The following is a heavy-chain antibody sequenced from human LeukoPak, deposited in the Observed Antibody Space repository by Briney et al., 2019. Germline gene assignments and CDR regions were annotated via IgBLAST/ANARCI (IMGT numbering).Heavy chain of an antibody. V-gene: IGHV1-69*05. D-gene: IGHD4-11*01. CDR3: ARGDDYSNYVLGY. Sequence: SVKVSCKASGGTFSSYAISWVRQAPGQGLEWMGRIIPSFGTTIYAQKFQGRVTITTDESTSTAYMEVSSLRSEDTAVYYCARGDDYSNYVLGYWGQGTLVTVSS. CDR2: IIPSFGTT. J-gene: IGHJ4*02. CDR1: GGTFSSYA.